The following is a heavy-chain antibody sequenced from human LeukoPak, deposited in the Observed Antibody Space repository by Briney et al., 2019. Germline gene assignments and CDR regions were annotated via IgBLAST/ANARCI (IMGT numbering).Heavy chain of an antibody. CDR1: GFTFSSYA. CDR3: ARDPLGSPTYYFDY. Sequence: GGSLRLSCAASGFTFSSYAMHWVRQAPGKGLEWVAVISYDGSNKYYADSVKGRFTISRDNSKNTLYPQMNSLRAEDTAVYYCARDPLGSPTYYFDYWGQGTLVTVSS. V-gene: IGHV3-30*04. J-gene: IGHJ4*02. CDR2: ISYDGSNK. D-gene: IGHD7-27*01.